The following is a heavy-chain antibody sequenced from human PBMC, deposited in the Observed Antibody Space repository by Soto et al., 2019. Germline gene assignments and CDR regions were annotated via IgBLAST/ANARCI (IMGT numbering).Heavy chain of an antibody. J-gene: IGHJ6*02. CDR3: ARVRVCSSISCYTGYYYYGMDV. CDR1: GFTFSSYW. CDR2: INSDGSST. D-gene: IGHD2-2*02. V-gene: IGHV3-74*01. Sequence: SLRLSCAASGFTFSSYWRHWFRQAPGKGLVWVSRINSDGSSTSYADSVKGRFTISRDNAKNTLYLQMNSLRAEDTAVYYCARVRVCSSISCYTGYYYYGMDVCGQGTRLPFSS.